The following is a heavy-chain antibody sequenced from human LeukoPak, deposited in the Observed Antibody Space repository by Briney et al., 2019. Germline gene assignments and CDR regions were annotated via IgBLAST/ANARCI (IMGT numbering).Heavy chain of an antibody. CDR1: GYTFTSYD. Sequence: ASVKVSCKASGYTFTSYDINWVRQATGQGLEWMGWMNPNSGNTGYAQKFQGRVTITRNTSISTAYMGLSSLRSEDTAVYYCATAAGTGDYYYYYYMDVWGKGTTVIVSS. V-gene: IGHV1-8*03. CDR3: ATAAGTGDYYYYYYMDV. J-gene: IGHJ6*03. D-gene: IGHD6-13*01. CDR2: MNPNSGNT.